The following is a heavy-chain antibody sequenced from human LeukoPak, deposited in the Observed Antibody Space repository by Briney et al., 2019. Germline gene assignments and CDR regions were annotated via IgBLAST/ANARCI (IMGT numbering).Heavy chain of an antibody. CDR1: GGSFSGYY. J-gene: IGHJ4*02. CDR3: ARVKTAALEFDY. Sequence: PETLSLTCAVYGGSFSGYYWSWIRQPPGKGLEWIGEINHSGSTNYNPSLKSRVTISVDTSKNQFSLKLSSVTAADTAVYYCARVKTAALEFDYWGQGTLVTVSS. CDR2: INHSGST. D-gene: IGHD6-13*01. V-gene: IGHV4-34*01.